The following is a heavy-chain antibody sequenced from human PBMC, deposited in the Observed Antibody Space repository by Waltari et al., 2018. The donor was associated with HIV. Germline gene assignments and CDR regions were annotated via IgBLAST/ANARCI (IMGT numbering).Heavy chain of an antibody. CDR2: INQDGHTT. CDR1: GFTLSNFW. Sequence: EVQLVESGGGLAQPGESLTLKCEISGFTLSNFWMTWVRQAPGKGLEGEAKINQDGHTTHYVASVKSRFTNSRDNAKKSLYLHMNRLRIEDTGTYLCAREGSGSFWNYWGQDTRVTDS. CDR3: AREGSGSFWNY. D-gene: IGHD1-26*01. V-gene: IGHV3-7*01. J-gene: IGHJ1*01.